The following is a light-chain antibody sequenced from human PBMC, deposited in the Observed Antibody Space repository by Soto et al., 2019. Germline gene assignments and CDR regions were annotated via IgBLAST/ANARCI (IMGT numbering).Light chain of an antibody. J-gene: IGKJ4*01. CDR2: GAS. CDR3: QQYDSAPLT. CDR1: QNVNNNY. Sequence: EIVLTQSPGTLSLSPGERATLSCRASQNVNNNYLAWYQQKPGQAPRLLIYGASRRATDIPDRFSGSGSGTDFTLTISRLEPEDSAVYSCQQYDSAPLTFGGGTKAEIK. V-gene: IGKV3-20*01.